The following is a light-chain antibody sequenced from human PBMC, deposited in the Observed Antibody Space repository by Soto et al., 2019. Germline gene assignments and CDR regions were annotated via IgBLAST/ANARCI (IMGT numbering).Light chain of an antibody. V-gene: IGKV1-5*03. J-gene: IGKJ1*01. Sequence: DIDRTHSPSTQSEYVAYRARITCGASQTSSSWLAWYQQKPGKAPKLLIYKASTLKSGVPSRFSGSGSGTEFTLTISSLQPDDFATYYCQHYNSYSEAFGQGTKVDI. CDR2: KAS. CDR1: QTSSSW. CDR3: QHYNSYSEA.